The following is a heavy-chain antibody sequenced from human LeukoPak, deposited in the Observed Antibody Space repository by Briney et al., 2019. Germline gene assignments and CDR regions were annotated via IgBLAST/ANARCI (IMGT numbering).Heavy chain of an antibody. V-gene: IGHV5-51*01. D-gene: IGHD6-19*01. CDR1: GYSFTSYW. CDR3: ARLDSSGYYASVDNDAFDF. J-gene: IGHJ3*01. CDR2: IYPGDSDT. Sequence: GESLKISCKGSGYSFTSYWIGWVRQMPGKVLKWMGIIYPGDSDTRYSPSFQGQVTISADRSISTAYLQWSSLKASDTAKYYCARLDSSGYYASVDNDAFDFWGQGTMVTVSS.